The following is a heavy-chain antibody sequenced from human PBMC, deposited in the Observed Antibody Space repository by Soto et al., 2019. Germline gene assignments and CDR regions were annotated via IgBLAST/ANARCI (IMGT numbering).Heavy chain of an antibody. D-gene: IGHD6-19*01. Sequence: SGGSLRLSCAASRFTFSNCAMNWVRQVPGKGLVWVSRTDTDGSDTSYADSVKGRFTISRDNAKNTLYLQMNSLRAEDTAVYYCARDRGWSLFDYWGQGTLVTV. J-gene: IGHJ4*02. CDR1: RFTFSNCA. CDR3: ARDRGWSLFDY. CDR2: TDTDGSDT. V-gene: IGHV3-74*01.